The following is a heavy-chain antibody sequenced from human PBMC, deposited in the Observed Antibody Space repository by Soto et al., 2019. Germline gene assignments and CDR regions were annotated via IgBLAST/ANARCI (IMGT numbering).Heavy chain of an antibody. CDR3: ARLSVRYCNVGSCSQLDY. V-gene: IGHV3-48*02. CDR2: ISSTSGTI. D-gene: IGHD2-15*01. J-gene: IGHJ4*02. Sequence: EVQLVESGGGLVQPGGSLRLSGAASGFTFNSYSMTWDRQAPGKGLEWLSFISSTSGTIYYADSVKGRFTISRDNAKNSLYLQMNSLRDEDTAVYYCARLSVRYCNVGSCSQLDYWGQGTLVTVSS. CDR1: GFTFNSYS.